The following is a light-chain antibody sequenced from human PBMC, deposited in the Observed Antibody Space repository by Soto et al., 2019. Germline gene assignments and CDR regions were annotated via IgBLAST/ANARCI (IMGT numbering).Light chain of an antibody. CDR1: QGIRND. V-gene: IGKV1-17*01. CDR2: AAS. Sequence: DVQMTQSPSSLSASVGDRVTITCRASQGIRNDLGWYQQKPGKPPNLLIYAASSLQSGVPSRFSGSGSGTNYSLTISSLQPEDFATYYCQQANSFPLSFGQGTRLEIK. J-gene: IGKJ5*01. CDR3: QQANSFPLS.